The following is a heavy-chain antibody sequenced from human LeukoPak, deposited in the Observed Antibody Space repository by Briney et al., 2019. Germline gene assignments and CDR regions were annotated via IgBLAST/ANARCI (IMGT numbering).Heavy chain of an antibody. CDR1: GGSISSRSYY. V-gene: IGHV4-61*02. Sequence: SETLSLTCTVSGGSISSRSYYWSWIRQPAGKGLEWIGRIYTSGSTNYNPSLKSRVTISVDTSKNQLCLKLSSVTDADRAVYYCARAGYTYYYGSGSYAYYYYYGMDVWGQGTTVTVSS. D-gene: IGHD3-10*01. CDR2: IYTSGST. J-gene: IGHJ6*02. CDR3: ARAGYTYYYGSGSYAYYYYYGMDV.